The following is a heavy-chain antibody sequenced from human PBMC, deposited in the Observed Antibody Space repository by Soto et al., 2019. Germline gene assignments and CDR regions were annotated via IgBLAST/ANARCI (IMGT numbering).Heavy chain of an antibody. J-gene: IGHJ4*02. CDR1: GCTFSSYW. Sequence: VQLVESGGGLVQPGGSLRLSCAAAGCTFSSYWMHWVRQAPGKGLVWVSRINSDGSSTSYADSVKGRFTISRDNGKNTLYLQMNSLRAEDTAVYYCARGATSGSLDYWGQGTLVTVSS. V-gene: IGHV3-74*01. D-gene: IGHD6-13*01. CDR3: ARGATSGSLDY. CDR2: INSDGSST.